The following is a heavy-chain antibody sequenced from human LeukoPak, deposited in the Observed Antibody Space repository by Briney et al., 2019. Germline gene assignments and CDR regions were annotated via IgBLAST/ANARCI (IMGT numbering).Heavy chain of an antibody. J-gene: IGHJ3*02. D-gene: IGHD1-26*01. CDR3: ARDSQLHDAFDI. CDR2: ISSSSSTI. Sequence: GGSLRLSCAASGFTFSSYSMNWVRQAPGKGLEWVSYISSSSSTIYHADSVKGRFTISRDNAKNSLYLQMNSLRAEDTAVYYCARDSQLHDAFDIWGQGTMVTVSS. V-gene: IGHV3-48*01. CDR1: GFTFSSYS.